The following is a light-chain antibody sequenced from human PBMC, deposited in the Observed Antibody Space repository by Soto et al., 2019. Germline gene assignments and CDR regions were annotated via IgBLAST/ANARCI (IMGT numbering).Light chain of an antibody. CDR3: QQRFNWPLT. CDR1: ENIGTF. CDR2: DAS. Sequence: ESVLTQSPAILSLSPGERATLSCRASENIGTFLAWYQQKPGQAPRILIYDASYRATGIPARFSGSGSGTDFTLTISSLEPEDFAVYFCQQRFNWPLTFGGGTKVEIK. J-gene: IGKJ4*01. V-gene: IGKV3-11*01.